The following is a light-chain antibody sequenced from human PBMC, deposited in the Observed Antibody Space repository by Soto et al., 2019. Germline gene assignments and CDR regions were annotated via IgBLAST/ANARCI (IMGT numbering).Light chain of an antibody. J-gene: IGKJ5*01. CDR2: GAS. Sequence: EIVLTQSPGTLSLSPGERATLSCRASQSVSSTYVAWYQQKSGQAPXLLIYGASSRATGIPDRFSGSGSGTEFTLTISRLEPEDFAVYYCQQYGSSPVFGQGTRLEIK. V-gene: IGKV3-20*01. CDR3: QQYGSSPV. CDR1: QSVSSTY.